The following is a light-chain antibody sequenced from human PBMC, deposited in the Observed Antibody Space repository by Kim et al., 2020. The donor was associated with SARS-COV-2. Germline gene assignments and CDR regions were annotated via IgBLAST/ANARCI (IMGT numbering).Light chain of an antibody. CDR3: QQYHNFRWT. CDR1: RRVDSVY. CDR2: ATS. Sequence: SPGGDTPPSRRASRRVDSVYLGWYQQKPGQAPRLVMSATSRRATGTPDRFSGSGSGTDFTLTISRLEPEDFAVYYCQQYHNFRWTFGQGTKVDIK. V-gene: IGKV3-20*01. J-gene: IGKJ1*01.